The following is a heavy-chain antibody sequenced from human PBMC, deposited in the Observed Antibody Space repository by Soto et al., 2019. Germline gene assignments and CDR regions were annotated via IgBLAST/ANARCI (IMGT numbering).Heavy chain of an antibody. Sequence: SDTLTLTCAVSGGSISSSNWWSWVRQPPGKGLEWIGEIYHSGSTNYNPSLKSRVTISVDKSKNQFSLKLSSVTAADTAVYYCVTHASRPVPRSSCYGMDVWVQGTPVT. CDR3: VTHASRPVPRSSCYGMDV. D-gene: IGHD4-17*01. CDR2: IYHSGST. CDR1: GGSISSSNW. V-gene: IGHV4-4*02. J-gene: IGHJ6*02.